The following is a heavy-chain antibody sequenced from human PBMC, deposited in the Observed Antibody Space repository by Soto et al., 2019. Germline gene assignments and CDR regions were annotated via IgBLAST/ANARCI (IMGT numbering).Heavy chain of an antibody. V-gene: IGHV4-30-4*01. D-gene: IGHD2-2*01. CDR3: ARERVPAATSPVIYFDY. CDR2: IYYSGST. Sequence: SETLSLTCTVSGGSISSGDYYWSWIRQPPGKGLEWIGYIYYSGSTYYNPSLKSRVTISVDTSKNQFSLKLSSVTAADMAVYYCARERVPAATSPVIYFDYWGQGTLVTVSS. CDR1: GGSISSGDYY. J-gene: IGHJ4*02.